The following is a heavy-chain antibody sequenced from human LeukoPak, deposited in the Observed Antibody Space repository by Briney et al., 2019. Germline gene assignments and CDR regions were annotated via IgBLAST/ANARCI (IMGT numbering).Heavy chain of an antibody. D-gene: IGHD2-2*02. CDR3: ASAYCTTTYCYIDY. CDR1: GGSISSGGYY. CDR2: ICYSGST. V-gene: IGHV4-31*03. Sequence: SETLSLTCTVSGGSISSGGYYWNWIRQHPGKGLEWIGYICYSGSTCYNPSLQSRVTISVDTSKNRFSLKLRSVTAADTAVYYCASAYCTTTYCYIDYWGQGTLVTVSS. J-gene: IGHJ4*02.